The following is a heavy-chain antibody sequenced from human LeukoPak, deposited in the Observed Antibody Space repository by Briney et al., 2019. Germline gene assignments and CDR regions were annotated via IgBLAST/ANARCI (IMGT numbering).Heavy chain of an antibody. Sequence: PGGSLRLSCAASGYAFSNYWMTWVRQAPGKGLEWVANIKQDGSEKYYVDSVKGRFTVPRDNAKNSLYLQMNSLRVEDTAVYYCAREVAARRLGSWVDPWGQGTLVTVSS. CDR2: IKQDGSEK. J-gene: IGHJ5*02. D-gene: IGHD6-6*01. V-gene: IGHV3-7*01. CDR3: AREVAARRLGSWVDP. CDR1: GYAFSNYW.